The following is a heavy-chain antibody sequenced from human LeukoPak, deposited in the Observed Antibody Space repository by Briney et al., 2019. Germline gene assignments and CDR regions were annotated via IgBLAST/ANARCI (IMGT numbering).Heavy chain of an antibody. V-gene: IGHV3-21*01. Sequence: GGSLRLSCAASGFTFSSYSMNWVRQAPGKGLEWVSSISSSSSYIYYADSVKGQFTISRDNAKNSLYLQMNSLRAEDTAVYCCARAGSQTGYYYYMDVWGKGTTVTVSS. CDR2: ISSSSSYI. J-gene: IGHJ6*03. CDR3: ARAGSQTGYYYYMDV. D-gene: IGHD1-26*01. CDR1: GFTFSSYS.